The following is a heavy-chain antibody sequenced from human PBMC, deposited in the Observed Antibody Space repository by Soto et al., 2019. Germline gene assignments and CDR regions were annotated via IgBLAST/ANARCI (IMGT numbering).Heavy chain of an antibody. J-gene: IGHJ4*02. CDR3: AKVTGMTTVTDFDY. D-gene: IGHD4-17*01. V-gene: IGHV3-23*01. CDR2: ISGSGGST. CDR1: GFTFSSYA. Sequence: GGSLRLSCAASGFTFSSYAMSWVRQAPGKGLEWASAISGSGGSTYYADSVKGRFTISRDNSKNTLYLQMNSLRAEDTAVYYCAKVTGMTTVTDFDYWGQGTLVTVSS.